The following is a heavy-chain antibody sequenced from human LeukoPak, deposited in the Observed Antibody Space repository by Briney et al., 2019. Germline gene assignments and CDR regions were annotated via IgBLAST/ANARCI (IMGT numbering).Heavy chain of an antibody. D-gene: IGHD3-22*01. Sequence: GGSLRLSCAASGFTFSSYAMSWVRQAPGKGLEWVSAISGSGGSTYYADSVKGRFTISRDNAKNSLYLQMNSLRAEDTAVYYCAREKGLRYYDSSGPYYFDYWGQGTLVTVSS. CDR2: ISGSGGST. CDR1: GFTFSSYA. J-gene: IGHJ4*02. V-gene: IGHV3-23*01. CDR3: AREKGLRYYDSSGPYYFDY.